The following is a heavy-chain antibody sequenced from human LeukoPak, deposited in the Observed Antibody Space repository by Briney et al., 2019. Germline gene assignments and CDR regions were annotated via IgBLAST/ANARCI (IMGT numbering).Heavy chain of an antibody. Sequence: SVKVSCKASGGTFSIYAISWVRQAPGQGLEWMGGIIPIFGTANYAQKFQGRVTITADESTSTAYMELRSLRSDDTAVYYCARATYGDYFWFDPWGQGTLVTVSS. V-gene: IGHV1-69*13. CDR1: GGTFSIYA. CDR2: IIPIFGTA. CDR3: ARATYGDYFWFDP. D-gene: IGHD4-17*01. J-gene: IGHJ5*02.